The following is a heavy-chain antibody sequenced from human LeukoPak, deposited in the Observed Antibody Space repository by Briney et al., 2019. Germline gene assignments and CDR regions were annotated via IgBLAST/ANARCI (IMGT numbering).Heavy chain of an antibody. V-gene: IGHV1-2*02. CDR2: INPNSGGT. J-gene: IGHJ6*04. CDR3: ARVGPLLGYCSGGSCYSRFVNPMDV. CDR1: GYTFTGYY. Sequence: ASVKVSCKASGYTFTGYYMHWVRQAPGQGLEWMGWINPNSGGTNYAQKFQGRVTMTRDTSISTAYMELSRLRSDDTAVYYCARVGPLLGYCSGGSCYSRFVNPMDVWGKGTTVTVSS. D-gene: IGHD2-15*01.